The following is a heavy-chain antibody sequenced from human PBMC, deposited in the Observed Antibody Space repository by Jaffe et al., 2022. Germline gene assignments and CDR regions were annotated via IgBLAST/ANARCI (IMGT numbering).Heavy chain of an antibody. CDR3: ATATYDSASILYYYYYYMDV. D-gene: IGHD3-22*01. V-gene: IGHV1-24*01. J-gene: IGHJ6*03. CDR2: FDPEDGET. CDR1: GYTLTELS. Sequence: QVQLVQSGAEVKKPGASVKVSCKVSGYTLTELSMHWVRQAPGKGLEWMGGFDPEDGETIYAQKFQGRVTMTEDTSTDTAYMELSSLRSEDTAVYYCATATYDSASILYYYYYYMDVWGKGTTVTVSS.